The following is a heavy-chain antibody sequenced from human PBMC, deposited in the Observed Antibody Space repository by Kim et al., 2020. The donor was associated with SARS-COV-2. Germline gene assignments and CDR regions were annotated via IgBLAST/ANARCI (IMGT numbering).Heavy chain of an antibody. V-gene: IGHV3-64*01. CDR1: GFTFSSYA. CDR2: ISSNGGST. J-gene: IGHJ4*02. CDR3: ARGVRCTNGVCYNYFDY. Sequence: GGSLRLSCAASGFTFSSYAMHWVRQAPGKGLEYVSAISSNGGSTYYANSVKGRFTISRDNSKNTLYLQMGSLRAEDMAVYYCARGVRCTNGVCYNYFDYWGQGTLVNV. D-gene: IGHD2-8*01.